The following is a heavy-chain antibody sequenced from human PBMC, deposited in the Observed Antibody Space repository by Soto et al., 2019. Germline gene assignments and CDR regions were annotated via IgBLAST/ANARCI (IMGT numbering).Heavy chain of an antibody. J-gene: IGHJ3*02. D-gene: IGHD3-3*01. CDR2: IYYSGST. CDR3: ARVRNFWSGYYRRDAFDI. Sequence: QVQLQESGPGLVKPSETLSLTCTVSGGSVSSGSYYWSWIRQPPGKGLEWIGYIYYSGSTNYNPSLKSRVTISVDTSKNQFSLKLSAVTAADTAVYYCARVRNFWSGYYRRDAFDIWGQGTMVTVSS. CDR1: GGSVSSGSYY. V-gene: IGHV4-61*01.